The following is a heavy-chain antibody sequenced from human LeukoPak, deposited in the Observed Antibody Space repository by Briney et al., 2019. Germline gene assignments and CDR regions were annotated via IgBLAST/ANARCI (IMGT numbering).Heavy chain of an antibody. V-gene: IGHV3-64*01. J-gene: IGHJ4*02. D-gene: IGHD5-18*01. CDR2: ISSNGGST. Sequence: GGSLRLSCAASGFTFSSYAMHWVRQAPGKGLEYVSAISSNGGSTYYANSVKGRFTISRDNSKNTLYLQMGSLRAEDMAVYYCARDIGRGGYSYGSPDYWGQGTLVTVSS. CDR1: GFTFSSYA. CDR3: ARDIGRGGYSYGSPDY.